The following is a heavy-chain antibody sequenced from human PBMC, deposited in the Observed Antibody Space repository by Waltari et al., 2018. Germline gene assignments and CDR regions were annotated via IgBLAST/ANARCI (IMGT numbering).Heavy chain of an antibody. V-gene: IGHV3-23*01. Sequence: EVQLLESGGGLVQPGGSLRLSCAASGFTFSSYAMSWVRQAPGKGLGWVSAMRGSGGSTYYADSVKGRFTISRDNSKNTLYLQMNSLRAEDTAVYYCAKAPYSSSANIDYWGQGTLVTVSS. D-gene: IGHD6-6*01. CDR3: AKAPYSSSANIDY. J-gene: IGHJ4*02. CDR2: MRGSGGST. CDR1: GFTFSSYA.